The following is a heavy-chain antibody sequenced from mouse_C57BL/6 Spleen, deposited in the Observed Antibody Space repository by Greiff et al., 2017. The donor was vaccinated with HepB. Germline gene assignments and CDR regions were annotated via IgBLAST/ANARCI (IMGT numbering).Heavy chain of an antibody. CDR3: ARLLLRSSYWYFDV. J-gene: IGHJ1*03. D-gene: IGHD1-1*01. CDR1: GFSLTSYA. CDR2: IWTGGGT. V-gene: IGHV2-9-1*01. Sequence: VQVVESGPGLVAPSQSLSITCTVSGFSLTSYAISWVRQPPGKGLEWLGVIWTGGGTNYNSALKSRLSISKDNSKSQVFLKMNSLQTDDTARYYCARLLLRSSYWYFDVWGTGTTVTVSS.